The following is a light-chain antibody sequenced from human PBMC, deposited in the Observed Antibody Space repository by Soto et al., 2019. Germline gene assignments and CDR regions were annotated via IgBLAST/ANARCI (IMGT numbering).Light chain of an antibody. Sequence: EIVLTQSPGTLSLSPGERATLSCMASQSVGSNFLAWYQQRPGQPPRLLVYHASRRATGIPDRFSGSGSGADFTLTISRLEPEDFAVYYCHQYANAPLTFGGGTKVDIK. J-gene: IGKJ4*01. V-gene: IGKV3-20*01. CDR3: HQYANAPLT. CDR2: HAS. CDR1: QSVGSNF.